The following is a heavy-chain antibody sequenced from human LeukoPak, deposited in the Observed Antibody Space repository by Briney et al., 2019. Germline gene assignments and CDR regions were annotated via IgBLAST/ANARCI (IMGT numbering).Heavy chain of an antibody. CDR3: AKDRRDSSGWYHSFDY. D-gene: IGHD6-19*01. J-gene: IGHJ4*02. V-gene: IGHV3-23*01. CDR2: ISGSGGST. Sequence: GGSLRLSCAASGFTFSSYAMSWVRQAPGKGLEWVSAISGSGGSTYYADSVKGRFTISRDNSKNTLYLQMNSLRAEDTAVYYCAKDRRDSSGWYHSFDYWGQGTLVTVSS. CDR1: GFTFSSYA.